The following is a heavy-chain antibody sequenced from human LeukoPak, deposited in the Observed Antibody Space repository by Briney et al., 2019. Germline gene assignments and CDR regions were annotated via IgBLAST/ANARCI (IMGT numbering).Heavy chain of an antibody. CDR3: ARGGEGPNLN. D-gene: IGHD3-3*01. CDR1: GGSISSGDYY. CDR2: INHSGST. J-gene: IGHJ4*02. V-gene: IGHV4-39*07. Sequence: SETLSLTCTVSGGSISSGDYYWSWIRQPPGKGLEWIGEINHSGSTNYNPSLKSRVTISVDTSKNQFSLKLSSVTAADTAVYYCARGGEGPNLNWGQGTLVTVSS.